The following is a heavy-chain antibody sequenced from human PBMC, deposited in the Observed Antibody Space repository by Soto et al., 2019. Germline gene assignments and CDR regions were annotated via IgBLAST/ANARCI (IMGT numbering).Heavy chain of an antibody. V-gene: IGHV1-58*02. Sequence: GASVKVSCKASGFTFTSSAMQWVRQARGQRLEWIGWIVVGSGNTNYAQKFQERVTITRDMSTSTAYMELSSLRSEDTAVYYCAAIDWQWLVNQYPGLSFWGQGTLVTVSS. CDR2: IVVGSGNT. D-gene: IGHD6-19*01. CDR3: AAIDWQWLVNQYPGLSF. CDR1: GFTFTSSA. J-gene: IGHJ4*02.